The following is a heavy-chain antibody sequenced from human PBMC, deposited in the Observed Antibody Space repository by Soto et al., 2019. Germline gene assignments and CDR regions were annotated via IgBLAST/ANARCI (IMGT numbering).Heavy chain of an antibody. V-gene: IGHV4-39*01. D-gene: IGHD3-3*01. CDR1: GGSISSSSYY. CDR3: ARPRTTLWSGPDYYFDY. CDR2: IYYSGST. J-gene: IGHJ4*02. Sequence: QLQLQESGPGLVKPSETLSLTCTVSGGSISSSSYYWGWIRQPPGKGLEWIGSIYYSGSTYYNPSLKSRVTISVDTSKNQFSLKLSSVTAADTAVYYCARPRTTLWSGPDYYFDYWGQGTLVTVSS.